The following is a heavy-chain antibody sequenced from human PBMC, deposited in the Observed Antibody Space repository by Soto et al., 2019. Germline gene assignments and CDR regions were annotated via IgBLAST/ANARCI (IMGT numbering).Heavy chain of an antibody. CDR3: AKDQTFGGTYYYYYMDV. CDR1: GFTFSSYA. D-gene: IGHD1-1*01. V-gene: IGHV3-23*01. J-gene: IGHJ6*03. Sequence: GESLKISCAASGFTFSSYAMSWVRQAPGKGLEWVSAISGSGGSTYYADSVKGRFTISRDNSKNTLYLQMNSLRAEDTAVYYCAKDQTFGGTYYYYYMDVWGKGTTVTVSS. CDR2: ISGSGGST.